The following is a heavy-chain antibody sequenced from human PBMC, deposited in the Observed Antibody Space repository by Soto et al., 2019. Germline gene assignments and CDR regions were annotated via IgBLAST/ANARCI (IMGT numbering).Heavy chain of an antibody. D-gene: IGHD3-3*01. CDR3: ARYTYYDFWSGYYSSAFDY. CDR2: IYYSGST. Sequence: ETLSLTCTVSGGSVSSGSYYWSWIRQPPGKGLEWIGYIYYSGSTNYNPSLKSRVTISVDTSKNQFSLKLSSVTAADTAVYYCARYTYYDFWSGYYSSAFDYWGQGTLVTVSS. CDR1: GGSVSSGSYY. V-gene: IGHV4-61*01. J-gene: IGHJ4*02.